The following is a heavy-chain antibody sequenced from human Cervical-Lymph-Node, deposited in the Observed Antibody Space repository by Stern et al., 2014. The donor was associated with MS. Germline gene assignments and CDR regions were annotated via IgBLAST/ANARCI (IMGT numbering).Heavy chain of an antibody. Sequence: QVTLRESGPTLVKPTQTLTLTCTFSGFSLNITGVGVGWIRQPPGKALEWLAVISWDDNKRYSPSLESRLTIAKGTSKNRVVLTMTNMDPVDTATYCAHAPGFCTDTGCSALPDYWGQGILVTVSS. D-gene: IGHD2-8*02. V-gene: IGHV2-5*02. CDR3: AHAPGFCTDTGCSALPDY. J-gene: IGHJ4*02. CDR1: GFSLNITGVG. CDR2: ISWDDNK.